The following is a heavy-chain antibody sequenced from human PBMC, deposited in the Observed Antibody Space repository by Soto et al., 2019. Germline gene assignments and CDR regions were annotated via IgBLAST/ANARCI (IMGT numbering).Heavy chain of an antibody. CDR2: ISAYNGNT. CDR3: ARFSGGSYNTYYFYYGMDV. D-gene: IGHD2-15*01. CDR1: GYTFTSYG. V-gene: IGHV1-18*04. Sequence: QVQLVQSGAEVKKPGASVKVSCKASGYTFTSYGISWVRQAPGQGLDWMGWISAYNGNTKYAQDVQGRVTMTTDTSTSTAYMELRSLRSDATAMYYCARFSGGSYNTYYFYYGMDVWGQGTTVTVSS. J-gene: IGHJ6*02.